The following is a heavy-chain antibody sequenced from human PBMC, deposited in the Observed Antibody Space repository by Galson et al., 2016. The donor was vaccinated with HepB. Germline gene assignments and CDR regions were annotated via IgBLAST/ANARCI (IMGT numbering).Heavy chain of an antibody. CDR1: GGSISTYY. CDR2: IHYSGDT. J-gene: IGHJ4*02. Sequence: SETLSLTCTVSGGSISTYYWNWIRQPPGKGLEWIGCIHYSGDTKSDPSLKSRVTISVDTSKNQFSLKLSSVTAADTAVYYCARRGRLGCFDYWGQGTLVTVSS. CDR3: ARRGRLGCFDY. D-gene: IGHD4-17*01. V-gene: IGHV4-59*08.